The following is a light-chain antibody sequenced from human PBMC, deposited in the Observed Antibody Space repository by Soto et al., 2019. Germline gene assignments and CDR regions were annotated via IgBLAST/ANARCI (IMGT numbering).Light chain of an antibody. V-gene: IGKV3-11*01. CDR1: QSVGNN. CDR2: AAS. J-gene: IGKJ5*01. Sequence: EVVLTQSPVTLSLSPGERTTLSCRASQSVGNNLAWYQQKPGQAPRLLIYAASTRATGIPARFSGSGSGTDFTLTISSLEPEDFAVYYCQQRSNWLITFGQGTRLEIK. CDR3: QQRSNWLIT.